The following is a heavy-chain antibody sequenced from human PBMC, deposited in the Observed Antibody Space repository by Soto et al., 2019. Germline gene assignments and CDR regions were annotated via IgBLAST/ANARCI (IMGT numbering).Heavy chain of an antibody. CDR3: ATWGRFGVVIFSREMFGWFDP. CDR2: FDPEDGET. Sequence: EASVKVSCKVSGYTLTELSMHWVRQAPGKGLEWMGGFDPEDGETIYAQKFQGRVTMTEDTSTDTAYMELSSLRSEDTAVYYCATWGRFGVVIFSREMFGWFDPWGQGTLVTVSA. V-gene: IGHV1-24*01. D-gene: IGHD3-3*01. CDR1: GYTLTELS. J-gene: IGHJ5*02.